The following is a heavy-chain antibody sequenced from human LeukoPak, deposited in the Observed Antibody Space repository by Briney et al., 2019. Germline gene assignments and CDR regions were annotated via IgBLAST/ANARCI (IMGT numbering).Heavy chain of an antibody. V-gene: IGHV5-10-1*01. Sequence: GESLKISCKGSGYSFTSYWISWVRQLPGKGLEWMGRIDPDDSSTNYSPSFQGHVTISTDKSITTAYPQWSSLKASDTAMYYCARRGKWTDYYYGMDVWGQGTTVTVSS. J-gene: IGHJ6*02. CDR1: GYSFTSYW. D-gene: IGHD3-10*01. CDR2: IDPDDSST. CDR3: ARRGKWTDYYYGMDV.